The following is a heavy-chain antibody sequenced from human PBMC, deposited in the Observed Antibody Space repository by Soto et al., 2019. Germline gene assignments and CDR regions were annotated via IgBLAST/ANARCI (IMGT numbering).Heavy chain of an antibody. V-gene: IGHV4-59*01. D-gene: IGHD5-18*01. CDR3: ARSKQLWLIDY. CDR2: IYYSGST. Sequence: QVQLQESGPGLVKPSETLSLTCTVSGGSISSYYWSWIRQPPGKGLEWIGYIYYSGSTNYNPSLKRRVTISVDTSKNQFSLKLSSVTAADTAVYYCARSKQLWLIDYWGQGTLVTVSS. CDR1: GGSISSYY. J-gene: IGHJ4*02.